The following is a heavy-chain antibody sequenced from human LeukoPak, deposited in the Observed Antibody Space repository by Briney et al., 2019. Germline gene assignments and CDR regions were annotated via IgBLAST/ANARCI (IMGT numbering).Heavy chain of an antibody. V-gene: IGHV1-2*02. J-gene: IGHJ4*02. D-gene: IGHD1-14*01. Sequence: GASVKVSCKASGYTFTGYYMHWVRQAPGQGLEWMGWINPNSGGTNYAQNPQGRLTMTTDTSTTTDYIEMRSLVTDDTAVFYCARDPWNTVGRYISFDYGGQGTLVTV. CDR1: GYTFTGYY. CDR2: INPNSGGT. CDR3: ARDPWNTVGRYISFDY.